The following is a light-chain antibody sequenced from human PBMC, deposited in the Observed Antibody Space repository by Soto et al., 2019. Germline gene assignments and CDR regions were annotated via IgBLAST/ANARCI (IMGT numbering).Light chain of an antibody. CDR1: RTISDW. J-gene: IGKJ2*01. Sequence: DIQMTQSPSTLSASIGDRVTITCRASRTISDWLAWYQQRPGKAPKLLIYRAFRLESGVPRRFSGSASGTEFTLTISGLQPDDFATYYCQQYNTFSFTFGQGTMLVIK. CDR3: QQYNTFSFT. V-gene: IGKV1-5*03. CDR2: RAF.